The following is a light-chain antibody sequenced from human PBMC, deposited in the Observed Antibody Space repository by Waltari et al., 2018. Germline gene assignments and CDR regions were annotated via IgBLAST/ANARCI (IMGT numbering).Light chain of an antibody. CDR3: QQYGSSPPWT. V-gene: IGKV3-20*01. J-gene: IGKJ1*01. CDR1: QSVSSSY. CDR2: GAS. Sequence: IVLPQSPGPLSLSPGDRATLSSRASQSVSSSYLAWYQQKPGQAPRLLIYGASSRATGIPDRFSGSGSGTDFTLTISRLEPEDFAVYYCQQYGSSPPWTFGQGTKVEIK.